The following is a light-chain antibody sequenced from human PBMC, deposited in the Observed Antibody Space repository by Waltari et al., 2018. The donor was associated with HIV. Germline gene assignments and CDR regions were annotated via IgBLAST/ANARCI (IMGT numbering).Light chain of an antibody. CDR3: QQYGSSPPYT. Sequence: EIVLTQSPGTLSLSPGESATLSCRASQSDSSSYLAWYQQKPGQAPRLLIYGGSSRATGIPDRFSGSGSGTDFTLTISRLEPEDFAVYYCQQYGSSPPYTFGQGTKLEIK. CDR2: GGS. J-gene: IGKJ2*01. CDR1: QSDSSSY. V-gene: IGKV3-20*01.